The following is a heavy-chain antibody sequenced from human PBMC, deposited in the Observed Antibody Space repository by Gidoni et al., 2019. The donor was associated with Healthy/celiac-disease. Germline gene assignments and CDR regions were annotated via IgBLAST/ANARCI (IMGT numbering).Heavy chain of an antibody. CDR2: INHSGST. J-gene: IGHJ5*02. D-gene: IGHD6-13*01. Sequence: QVQLQQWGAGLLKPSETLSLTCAVYGGSFSGYYWSWIRQPPGKGLEWIGEINHSGSTNYNPSLKSRVTISVDTSKNQFSLKLSSVTAADTAVYYCASARGSSWHNWFDPWGQGTLVTVSS. CDR3: ASARGSSWHNWFDP. CDR1: GGSFSGYY. V-gene: IGHV4-34*01.